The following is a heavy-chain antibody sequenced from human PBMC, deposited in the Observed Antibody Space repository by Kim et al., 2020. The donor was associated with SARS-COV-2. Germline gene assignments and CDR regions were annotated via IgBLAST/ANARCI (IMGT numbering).Heavy chain of an antibody. CDR3: ARDARYCTSTSCPTESWFDP. J-gene: IGHJ5*02. CDR1: GFTFSSYW. CDR2: IKEDGSER. Sequence: GGSLRLSCAASGFTFSSYWMSWVRQAPGKGLEWVANIKEDGSERYYVGSVEGRFTISRDNAKNSLYLQMNSLRAEDTAVYYCARDARYCTSTSCPTESWFDPCGQGTLVTVSS. V-gene: IGHV3-7*03. D-gene: IGHD2-2*01.